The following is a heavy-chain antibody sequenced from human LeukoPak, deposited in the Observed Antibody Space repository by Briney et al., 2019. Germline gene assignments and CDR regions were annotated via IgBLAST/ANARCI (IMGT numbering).Heavy chain of an antibody. D-gene: IGHD3/OR15-3a*01. Sequence: SETLSLTCVVSGGSLHRSFWTWVRQPPGKGLEWIGLIYSGGTTDYSPSLKSRLTISIDTSKNQFSLRLASVTTADTAVYYCGRRPAVDGPIDSWGQGTLVAVSS. J-gene: IGHJ4*02. V-gene: IGHV4-59*01. CDR2: IYSGGTT. CDR1: GGSLHRSF. CDR3: GRRPAVDGPIDS.